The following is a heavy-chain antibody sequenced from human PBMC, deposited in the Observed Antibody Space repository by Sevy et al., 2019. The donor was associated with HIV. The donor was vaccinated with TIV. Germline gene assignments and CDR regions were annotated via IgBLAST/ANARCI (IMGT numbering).Heavy chain of an antibody. V-gene: IGHV1-2*02. J-gene: IGHJ6*02. Sequence: ASVKVSCKASGYTFTGYYMHWVRQAPGQGLEWMGWINPNSGGTNYAQKFQGRVTMTRDKSISTAYMELSRLRSDDTAVYSCARNYYDYVWGSYYGMDVWGQGTTVTVSS. D-gene: IGHD3-16*01. CDR3: ARNYYDYVWGSYYGMDV. CDR1: GYTFTGYY. CDR2: INPNSGGT.